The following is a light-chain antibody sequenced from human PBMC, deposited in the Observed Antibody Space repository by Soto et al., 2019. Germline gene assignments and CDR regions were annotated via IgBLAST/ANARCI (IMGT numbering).Light chain of an antibody. J-gene: IGKJ2*01. Sequence: DIQMTQSPSSLSASIGDRVTITCRASQSISSYLNWFQQKPGEAPKLLIQAASSLQSGVPSRFSGSGSGTDFTLTINRLQPEDFAVYYCQQSYSAPVTFGQGTKL. V-gene: IGKV1-39*01. CDR2: AAS. CDR1: QSISSY. CDR3: QQSYSAPVT.